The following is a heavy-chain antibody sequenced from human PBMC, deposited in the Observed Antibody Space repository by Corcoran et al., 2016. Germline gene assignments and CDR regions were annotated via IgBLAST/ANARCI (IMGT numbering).Heavy chain of an antibody. CDR2: IRSKAYGGTT. D-gene: IGHD3-3*01. CDR3: TRGEYDFWSGYDTGYYFDY. Sequence: EVQLVESGGGLVKPGRSLRLSCTASGFTFGDYAMSWFRQAPGKGLEWVGFIRSKAYGGTTEYAASVKGRFTISRDDSKSIAYLQMNSLKAEDTAVYYCTRGEYDFWSGYDTGYYFDYWGQGTLVTVSS. CDR1: GFTFGDYA. J-gene: IGHJ4*02. V-gene: IGHV3-49*05.